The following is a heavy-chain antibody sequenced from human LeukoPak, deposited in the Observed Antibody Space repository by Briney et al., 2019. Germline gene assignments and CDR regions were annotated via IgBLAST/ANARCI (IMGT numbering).Heavy chain of an antibody. CDR1: GASISSYY. J-gene: IGHJ4*02. Sequence: SETLSVTCTVSGASISSYYWSWIRQPPGKGLEWIGYIYYSGNTNYNPSLKSRVTISVDTSKNQFSLKLSSVTAADTAVYYCARLSSRRFPPTYSFDRRNYFDYWGQGTLVTVSS. V-gene: IGHV4-59*12. CDR2: IYYSGNT. CDR3: ARLSSRRFPPTYSFDRRNYFDY. D-gene: IGHD3-22*01.